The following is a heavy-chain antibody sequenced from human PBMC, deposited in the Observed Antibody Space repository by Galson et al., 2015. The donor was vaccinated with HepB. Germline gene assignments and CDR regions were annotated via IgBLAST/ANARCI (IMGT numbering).Heavy chain of an antibody. CDR1: GLTFSSYW. CDR2: IKQDGSER. Sequence: SLRLSCAASGLTFSSYWMSWVRQAPGKGLEWVANIKQDGSERYYVDSVKGRFTISRDNAKNSLFLHMNSLRAEDTAVYYCATPTLDFYNGPPDYWGQGSLVTVSS. D-gene: IGHD3-10*01. J-gene: IGHJ4*02. CDR3: ATPTLDFYNGPPDY. V-gene: IGHV3-7*03.